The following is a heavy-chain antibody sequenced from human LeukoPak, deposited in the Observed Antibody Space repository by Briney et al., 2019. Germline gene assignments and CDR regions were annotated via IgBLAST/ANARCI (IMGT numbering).Heavy chain of an antibody. CDR2: ISYDGSNK. J-gene: IGHJ4*02. CDR1: GFTFSSYA. CDR3: ATGSGYYYDH. D-gene: IGHD3-22*01. Sequence: GGSLRLSCAASGFTFSSYAMHWVRQAPGKGLEWVAVISYDGSNKYYADSVKGRFTISRDNSKNTLYLQMNSLRAEDTAVYYCATGSGYYYDHWGQGTLATVSS. V-gene: IGHV3-30-3*01.